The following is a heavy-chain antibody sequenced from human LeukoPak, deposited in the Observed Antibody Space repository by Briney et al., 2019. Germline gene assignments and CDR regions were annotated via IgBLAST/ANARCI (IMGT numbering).Heavy chain of an antibody. Sequence: SVKVSCKASGGTFSSYAISWVRQAPGQGLEWMGRIIPIFGTANYAQKFQGRVTITTDESTSTAYMELSILRSEDTAVYYCARVHGDYPYYYYMDVWGKGTTVTVSS. CDR2: IIPIFGTA. CDR1: GGTFSSYA. J-gene: IGHJ6*03. CDR3: ARVHGDYPYYYYMDV. V-gene: IGHV1-69*05. D-gene: IGHD4-17*01.